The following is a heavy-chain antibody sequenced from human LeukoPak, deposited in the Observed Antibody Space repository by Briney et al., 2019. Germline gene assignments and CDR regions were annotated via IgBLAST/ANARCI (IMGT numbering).Heavy chain of an antibody. V-gene: IGHV4-59*12. J-gene: IGHJ4*02. CDR2: IYYSGST. D-gene: IGHD3-9*01. Sequence: SETLSLTCTVSGGSISSYYWSWIRQPPGKGLEWIGYIYYSGSTYYNPSLKSRVTISVDTSKNQFSLKLSSVTAADTAVYYCAREETGFDYWGQGTLVTVSS. CDR1: GGSISSYY. CDR3: AREETGFDY.